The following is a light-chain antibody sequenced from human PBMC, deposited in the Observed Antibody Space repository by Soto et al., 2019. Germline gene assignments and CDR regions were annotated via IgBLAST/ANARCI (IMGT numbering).Light chain of an antibody. CDR1: SSDVGGYNY. CDR3: TSYTNGTTFV. J-gene: IGLJ1*01. Sequence: QSALTQPASVSGSPGQSITISCTGTSSDVGGYNYVSWYQQHPGEAPKLMIYEVNNRPSGVSNRFSGSKSGNTASLTISELQAEDEADYYCTSYTNGTTFVFGTGTKVAVL. V-gene: IGLV2-14*01. CDR2: EVN.